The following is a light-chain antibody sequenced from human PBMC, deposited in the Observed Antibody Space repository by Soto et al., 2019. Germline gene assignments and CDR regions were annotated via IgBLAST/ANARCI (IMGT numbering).Light chain of an antibody. CDR2: DAA. Sequence: EIVLTQSPATLSLSPGERATLSCRASQSVSNYLAWYQQKSGQAPRLLIYDAANKATGITAKFSGSGSGTDFTLTISSLEPEDFAVYYCQQRSNWPPMYTFGQGTKLEIK. J-gene: IGKJ2*01. CDR1: QSVSNY. CDR3: QQRSNWPPMYT. V-gene: IGKV3-11*01.